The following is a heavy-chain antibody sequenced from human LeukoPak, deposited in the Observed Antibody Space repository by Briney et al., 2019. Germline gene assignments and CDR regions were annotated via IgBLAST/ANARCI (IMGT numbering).Heavy chain of an antibody. CDR3: ARDTGSHSDY. Sequence: SETLSLTCTVSGGSTINYFRSWIRQPAGKGLEWIGHIYSSGTTHYNPSLNNRVTISLDASTSQFSLHLNSVTAADTAVYYCARDTGSHSDYWGQGTLVTVSS. CDR2: IYSSGTT. D-gene: IGHD3-10*01. J-gene: IGHJ4*02. CDR1: GGSTINYF. V-gene: IGHV4-4*07.